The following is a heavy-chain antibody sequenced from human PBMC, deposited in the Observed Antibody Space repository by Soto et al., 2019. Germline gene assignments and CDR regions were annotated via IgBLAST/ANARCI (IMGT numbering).Heavy chain of an antibody. D-gene: IGHD3-9*01. CDR2: IYYSGST. J-gene: IGHJ4*02. V-gene: IGHV4-59*01. CDR1: GGSISSYY. Sequence: PSETLSLTCTVSGGSISSYYWSWIRQPPGKGLEWIGYIYYSGSTNYNPSLKSRVTISVDTSKNQFSLKLSSVTAADTAVYYCARWSGEGVGYYDILTGYSPQVFDYWDQGTLVTVSS. CDR3: ARWSGEGVGYYDILTGYSPQVFDY.